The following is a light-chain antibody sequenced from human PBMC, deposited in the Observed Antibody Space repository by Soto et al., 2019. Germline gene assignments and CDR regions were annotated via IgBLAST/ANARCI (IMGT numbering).Light chain of an antibody. CDR2: EVS. V-gene: IGLV2-14*01. J-gene: IGLJ1*01. CDR1: SGDVGGYYY. Sequence: QSVLTQPASVSGSPGQSITISCTGTSGDVGGYYYVSWYQHHPGKAPKLMIYEVSNRPSGVSNRFSGSKSGNTASLTISGLQAEDEADYYCTSYTSSSSLYVFGTGTKVTVL. CDR3: TSYTSSSSLYV.